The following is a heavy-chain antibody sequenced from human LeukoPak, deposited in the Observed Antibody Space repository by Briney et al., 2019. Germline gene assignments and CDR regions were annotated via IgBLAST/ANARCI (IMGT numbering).Heavy chain of an antibody. Sequence: WASVKVSCKASGGTFSSYAISWVRQAPGQGLEWMGRIIPILGIANYAQKFQGRVTITADKSTSTAYMELSSLRSEDTAVYYCARLYYYDSSGYKAPYYYYYGMDVWGQGTTVTVSS. CDR3: ARLYYYDSSGYKAPYYYYYGMDV. V-gene: IGHV1-69*04. CDR1: GGTFSSYA. CDR2: IIPILGIA. D-gene: IGHD3-22*01. J-gene: IGHJ6*02.